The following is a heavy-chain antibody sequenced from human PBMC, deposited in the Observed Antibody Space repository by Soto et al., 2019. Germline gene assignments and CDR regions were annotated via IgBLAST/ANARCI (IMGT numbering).Heavy chain of an antibody. V-gene: IGHV1-69*01. D-gene: IGHD2-15*01. Sequence: QVQLVQSGAEVKKPGSSVKVSCKASGGTFSSYAISWVLQAPGQGLEWMGGIIPIFGTANYAQKLQGRVRITADESTSTADMELSSQRSEDNAVYYCARLYCRGGSCDFGIHVWGQGTTVTVSS. CDR2: IIPIFGTA. J-gene: IGHJ6*02. CDR3: ARLYCRGGSCDFGIHV. CDR1: GGTFSSYA.